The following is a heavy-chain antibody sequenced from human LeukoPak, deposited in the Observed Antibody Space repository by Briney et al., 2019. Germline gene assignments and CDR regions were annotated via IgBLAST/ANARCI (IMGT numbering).Heavy chain of an antibody. CDR3: ARGQGGSYYSYWFDP. Sequence: SETLSLTCTVSGVSISSNSYYWGWIRQPPGKGLKWIGSIYYSGSTYYNPSLKSRVTISVDTSKNQFSLKLSSVTAADTAVYYCARGQGGSYYSYWFDPWGQGTLVTVSS. V-gene: IGHV4-39*01. J-gene: IGHJ5*02. CDR1: GVSISSNSYY. D-gene: IGHD1-26*01. CDR2: IYYSGST.